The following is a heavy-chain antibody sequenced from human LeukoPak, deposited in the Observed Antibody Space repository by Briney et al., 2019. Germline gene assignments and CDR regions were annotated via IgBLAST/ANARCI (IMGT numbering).Heavy chain of an antibody. CDR1: GFTFSSYE. J-gene: IGHJ4*02. CDR3: ARDTKGGSYLVRAFDY. Sequence: GGSLRLSCAASGFTFSSYEVNWVRQAPGKGLEWVSYISSSGSTIYYADSVKGRFTISRDNAKNSLYLQMNSLRAEDTAVYYCARDTKGGSYLVRAFDYWGQGTLVTVSS. D-gene: IGHD1-26*01. V-gene: IGHV3-48*03. CDR2: ISSSGSTI.